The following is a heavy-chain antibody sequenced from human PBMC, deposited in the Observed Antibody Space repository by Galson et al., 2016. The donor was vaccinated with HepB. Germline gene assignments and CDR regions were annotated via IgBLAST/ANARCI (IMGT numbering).Heavy chain of an antibody. D-gene: IGHD3-22*01. CDR2: ISSSGTYI. J-gene: IGHJ4*02. V-gene: IGHV3-21*01. CDR3: ARVYYYDSSGYSHVGFDY. Sequence: LRLSCAASGFSFSTYAMSWVRQAPGKGQEWVSSISSSGTYIYYADSMKGRFTISRDNAKNSLFLQMNSLRAEDTAVYYCARVYYYDSSGYSHVGFDYWGQGPWSPSPQ. CDR1: GFSFSTYA.